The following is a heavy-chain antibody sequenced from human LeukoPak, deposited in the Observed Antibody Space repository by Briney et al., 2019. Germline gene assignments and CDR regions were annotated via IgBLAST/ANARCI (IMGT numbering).Heavy chain of an antibody. Sequence: SETLSLTCAVYGGSFSGYYWSWIRQPPGMGLEWIGEINHSGSTNYNPSLKSRVTISVDTSKNQFSLKLSSVTAADTAVYYCAGITIFGVARDYWGQGTLVTVSS. CDR1: GGSFSGYY. J-gene: IGHJ4*02. CDR3: AGITIFGVARDY. D-gene: IGHD3-3*01. V-gene: IGHV4-34*01. CDR2: INHSGST.